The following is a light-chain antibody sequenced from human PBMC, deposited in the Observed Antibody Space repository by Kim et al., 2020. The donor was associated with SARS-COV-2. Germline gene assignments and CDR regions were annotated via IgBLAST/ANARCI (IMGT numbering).Light chain of an antibody. J-gene: IGKJ1*01. CDR1: QSVLYSSNNKNY. CDR3: HQYYSTPWT. Sequence: ATINCKSSQSVLYSSNNKNYVAWYQQIPGQPPNLLIYWASTRESGVPDRFSGSGSGTDFTLTISSLQAEDVAVYYCHQYYSTPWTFGQGTKVDIK. CDR2: WAS. V-gene: IGKV4-1*01.